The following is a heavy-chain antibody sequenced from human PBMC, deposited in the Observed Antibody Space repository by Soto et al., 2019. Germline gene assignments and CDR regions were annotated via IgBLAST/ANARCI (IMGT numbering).Heavy chain of an antibody. CDR2: IAYDGSNK. Sequence: QVQLVESGGGVVQPGRSLRLSCAASGFTFRSYAMHWVRQAPGKGLECVAVIAYDGSNKFYRDYVKGRFTISRDNSKNKLYLQINSLRYEETAVYYCARGDREDIAVVVGARPGEYGVDVWGQGTTVTVSS. J-gene: IGHJ6*02. CDR1: GFTFRSYA. D-gene: IGHD2-15*01. CDR3: ARGDREDIAVVVGARPGEYGVDV. V-gene: IGHV3-30-3*01.